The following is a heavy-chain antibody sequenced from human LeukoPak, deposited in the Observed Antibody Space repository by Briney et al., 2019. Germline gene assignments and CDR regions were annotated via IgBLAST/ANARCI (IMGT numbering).Heavy chain of an antibody. Sequence: GGSLRLSCVASGFKFSDSYMNWIRQAPGKGLEWISYITSGGTTMYYADSVKGRYTVSRDNAKNSLHLQMNSLRAEDTAVYYCATYSSLNRREFQFWGQGTLLTVSS. CDR2: ITSGGTTM. D-gene: IGHD3-22*01. J-gene: IGHJ1*01. CDR1: GFKFSDSY. V-gene: IGHV3-11*04. CDR3: ATYSSLNRREFQF.